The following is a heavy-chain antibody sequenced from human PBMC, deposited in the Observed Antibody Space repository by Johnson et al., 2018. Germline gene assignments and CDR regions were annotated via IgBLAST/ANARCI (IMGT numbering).Heavy chain of an antibody. D-gene: IGHD3-10*01. CDR1: GASIKGYS. CDR3: ARYYYGSGDAFDI. V-gene: IGHV4-59*01. Sequence: QVQLQESGPGLVKPSETLSLTCTVFGASIKGYSWSWIRQPPGKGLEWIAFVYGSGNTKYNPSLNSRATISVDTSKNQFSLKLSSVTAADTAVYYCARYYYGSGDAFDIWGQGTMVTVSS. CDR2: VYGSGNT. J-gene: IGHJ3*02.